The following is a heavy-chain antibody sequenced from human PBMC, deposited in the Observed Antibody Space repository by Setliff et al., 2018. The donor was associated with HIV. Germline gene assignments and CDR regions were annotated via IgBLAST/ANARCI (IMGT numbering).Heavy chain of an antibody. D-gene: IGHD1-26*01. CDR1: GDSISGGSY. CDR2: VSHRGTT. CDR3: ARYWGSYPEHFDY. J-gene: IGHJ4*02. Sequence: PSETLSLTCAVSGDSISGGSYWAWIRQAPGKGLEWVGSVSHRGTTYYKSSLKRRVTIAADTPKNQVSLNLRAVTAADTAVYYCARYWGSYPEHFDYWGQGTRVTAPQ. V-gene: IGHV4-38-2*01.